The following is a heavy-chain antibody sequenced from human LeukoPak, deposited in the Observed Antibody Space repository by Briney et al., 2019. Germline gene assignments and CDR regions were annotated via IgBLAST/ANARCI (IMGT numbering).Heavy chain of an antibody. CDR2: ISGSGGST. D-gene: IGHD2-2*01. V-gene: IGHV3-23*01. CDR3: ARDLLGYCTSTSCYGYYFDY. CDR1: GFTFSSYA. Sequence: GGSLRLSCAASGFTFSSYAMSWVRQAPGKGLEWVSAISGSGGSTYYADSVKGRFTISRDNSKNTLYLQMNSLRAEDTAVYYCARDLLGYCTSTSCYGYYFDYWGQGTLVTVSS. J-gene: IGHJ4*02.